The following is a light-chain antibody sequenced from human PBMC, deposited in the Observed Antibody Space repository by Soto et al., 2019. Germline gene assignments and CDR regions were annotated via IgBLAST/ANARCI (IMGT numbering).Light chain of an antibody. V-gene: IGLV2-14*01. J-gene: IGLJ1*01. CDR2: EVS. CDR3: CLYTGISTPSDV. CDR1: SSDIGAYDS. Sequence: QSVLTQPASVSGSPGQSITISCTGSSSDIGAYDSVSWYQQHPGKAPRLVIYEVSDRPSGVSNRFSGSKSGNTASLTISGLQAEDEADYYCCLYTGISTPSDVFGTGTKVTVL.